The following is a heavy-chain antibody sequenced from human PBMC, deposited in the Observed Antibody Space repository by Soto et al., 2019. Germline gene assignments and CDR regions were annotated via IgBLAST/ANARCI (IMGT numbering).Heavy chain of an antibody. V-gene: IGHV4-59*12. D-gene: IGHD3-22*01. Sequence: SETLSLTCTVSGGSISSYYWSWIRQPPGKGLEWIGYIYYSGSTNYNPSLKSRVTISVDKSKNQFSLKLSSVTAADAAVYYCARSPDSSGYYPRWYYYGMDVWGQGTTVTVSS. CDR3: ARSPDSSGYYPRWYYYGMDV. CDR1: GGSISSYY. CDR2: IYYSGST. J-gene: IGHJ6*02.